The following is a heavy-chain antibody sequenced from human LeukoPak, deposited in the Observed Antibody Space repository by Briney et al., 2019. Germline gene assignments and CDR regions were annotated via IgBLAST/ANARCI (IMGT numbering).Heavy chain of an antibody. J-gene: IGHJ4*02. CDR1: GFTFSSYW. CDR2: INSDGSST. V-gene: IGHV3-74*01. Sequence: GGSLRLSCAASGFTFSSYWMHWVRQAPGKGLVWVSRINSDGSSTSYADSVKGRFTISRDNAKNTLYLQMNSLRAEDTAVYYCARDSPDDYVWGSYRFDYWGQGTLVTVSS. CDR3: ARDSPDDYVWGSYRFDY. D-gene: IGHD3-16*02.